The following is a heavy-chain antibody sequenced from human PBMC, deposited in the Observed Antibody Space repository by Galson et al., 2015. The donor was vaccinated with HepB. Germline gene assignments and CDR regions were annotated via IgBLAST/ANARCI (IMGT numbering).Heavy chain of an antibody. J-gene: IGHJ2*01. V-gene: IGHV5-51*01. CDR1: GYSFTSYW. CDR3: ALALYYDSSGYPYGHWYFDL. CDR2: IYPGDSDT. Sequence: SGAEVKKPGESLTISCKGAGYSFTSYWIGWVRQMPGKGLEWMGIIYPGDSDTRYSPSFQGQVTISANKSISTAYLQWSSLNASDTAMYYCALALYYDSSGYPYGHWYFDLWGRGTLVTVSS. D-gene: IGHD3-22*01.